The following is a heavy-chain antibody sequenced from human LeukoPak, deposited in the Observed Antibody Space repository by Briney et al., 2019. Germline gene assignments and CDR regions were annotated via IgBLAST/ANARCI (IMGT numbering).Heavy chain of an antibody. J-gene: IGHJ4*02. V-gene: IGHV3-23*01. D-gene: IGHD3-22*01. CDR1: GLTFSNAW. CDR3: AKVLLERCYDSSGYLIPRAFDY. Sequence: PGGSLRLSCVASGLTFSNAWMSWVRQAPGKGPEWVSIIDDDGDTTFYTDSVKGRFSISRDNSKNTLYLQMNSLRAEDTAVYYCAKVLLERCYDSSGYLIPRAFDYWGQGTLVTVSS. CDR2: IDDDGDTT.